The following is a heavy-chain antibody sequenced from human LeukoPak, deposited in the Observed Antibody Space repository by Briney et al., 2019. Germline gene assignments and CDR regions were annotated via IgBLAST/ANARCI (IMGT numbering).Heavy chain of an antibody. CDR2: ISLDGTNK. D-gene: IGHD6-13*01. J-gene: IGHJ4*02. Sequence: GGSLRLSCAASGITFRNSAMHWVRQAPGKGLEWVAVISLDGTNKYYADSVKGRFTISRDDSKNTLYLQMNSLRAEDTAVYYCATGYSSSWSLKWGQGTLVTVSS. CDR1: GITFRNSA. CDR3: ATGYSSSWSLK. V-gene: IGHV3-30*04.